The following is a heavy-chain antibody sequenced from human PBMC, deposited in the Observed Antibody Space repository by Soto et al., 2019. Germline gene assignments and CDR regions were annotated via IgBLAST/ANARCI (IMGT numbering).Heavy chain of an antibody. D-gene: IGHD3-10*01. J-gene: IGHJ4*02. CDR2: IYNSVNT. CDR3: ARGPSGDKVDY. Sequence: QVQLQESGPGLVEPSQTLSLTCTVSGDSISNGYYTWSWIRQPPGKDMEWIGHIYNSVNTYSNPSLKRRVTIAADTSKNQFSLKLRSVTAADTAVYYCARGPSGDKVDYWGQGTLVTVSS. CDR1: GDSISNGYYT. V-gene: IGHV4-30-4*01.